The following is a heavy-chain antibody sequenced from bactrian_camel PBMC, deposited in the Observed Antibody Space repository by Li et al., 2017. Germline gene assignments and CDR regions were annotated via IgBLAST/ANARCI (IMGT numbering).Heavy chain of an antibody. D-gene: IGHD2*01. CDR1: GYTYNRNC. CDR2: IATGSGNT. Sequence: HVQLVESGGGTVNSGGSLRLSCSASGYTYNRNCMAWFRQAPGKEREGVARIATGSGNTYYADSVKGRFTISQDNAKNTVYLQMNSLKPEDTAMYYCAARGPYCYTKLSVRDFTHWGQGTQVTVS. CDR3: AARGPYCYTKLSVRDFTH. V-gene: IGHV3S1*01. J-gene: IGHJ4*01.